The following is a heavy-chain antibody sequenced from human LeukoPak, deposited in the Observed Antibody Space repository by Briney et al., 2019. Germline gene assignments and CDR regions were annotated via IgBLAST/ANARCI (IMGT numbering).Heavy chain of an antibody. CDR1: GGSFSGYY. Sequence: SETLSLTCAVYGGSFSGYYWSWIRQPPGKGLEWIGEINHSGSTNYNPSLKSRVTISVDMSKNQFSLKLSSVTAADTAVYYCARADFWSGYWSGYYYMDVWGKGTTVTISS. V-gene: IGHV4-34*01. D-gene: IGHD3-3*01. CDR3: ARADFWSGYWSGYYYMDV. J-gene: IGHJ6*03. CDR2: INHSGST.